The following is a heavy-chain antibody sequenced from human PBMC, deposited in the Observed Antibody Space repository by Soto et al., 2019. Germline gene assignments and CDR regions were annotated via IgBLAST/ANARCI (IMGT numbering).Heavy chain of an antibody. V-gene: IGHV3-23*04. D-gene: IGHD3-10*01. CDR1: GFTFSSYA. CDR3: AKTRSGLGVRGAFDY. CDR2: ISGSGGST. J-gene: IGHJ4*02. Sequence: VQLVESGGGVVQPGRSLRLSCAASGFTFSSYAMSWVRQAPGKGLEWVSAISGSGGSTYYADSVKGRFTISRDNSKNTLYLQMNSLRAEDTAVYYCAKTRSGLGVRGAFDYWGQGTLVTVSS.